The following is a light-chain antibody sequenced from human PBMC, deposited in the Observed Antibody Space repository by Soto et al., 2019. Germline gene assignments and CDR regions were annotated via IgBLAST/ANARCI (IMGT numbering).Light chain of an antibody. Sequence: SALTQPASVSGSPGQSITISCTGTSSNVGGYNYVSWYQQYPGKAPKLMIFEVTNRPSGVSDRFSGSKSGNTASLTISGLQAEDEADYYCSSFTSSNTWLFGGGTKLTVL. J-gene: IGLJ3*02. CDR3: SSFTSSNTWL. V-gene: IGLV2-14*01. CDR2: EVT. CDR1: SSNVGGYNY.